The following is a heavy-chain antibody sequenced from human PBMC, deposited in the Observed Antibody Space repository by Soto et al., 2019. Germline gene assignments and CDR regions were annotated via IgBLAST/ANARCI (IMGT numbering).Heavy chain of an antibody. CDR3: ARSIAAAGTGERFDP. J-gene: IGHJ5*02. CDR2: INWNGGST. CDR1: GFTFDDYG. Sequence: GGSLRLSCAASGFTFDDYGMSWVRQAPGKGLEWVSGINWNGGSTGYADSVKGRFTISRDNAKNSLYLQMNSLRAEDTALYYCARSIAAAGTGERFDPWGQGTLVTVSS. V-gene: IGHV3-20*04. D-gene: IGHD6-13*01.